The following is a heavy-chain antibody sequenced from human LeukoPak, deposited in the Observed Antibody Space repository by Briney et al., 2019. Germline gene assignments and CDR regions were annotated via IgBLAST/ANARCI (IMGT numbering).Heavy chain of an antibody. CDR2: INLDGSEI. CDR3: VRDRGYSTFDY. CDR1: GFVFGHSW. D-gene: IGHD3-22*01. V-gene: IGHV3-7*03. Sequence: VGSLRLYCEASGFVFGHSWMSWVRQAPGKGLEWVANINLDGSEINYLDSLTGRLTISRDNAKDSLYLQMNGLRAEDTAVYFCVRDRGYSTFDYWGQGTLVTVSS. J-gene: IGHJ4*02.